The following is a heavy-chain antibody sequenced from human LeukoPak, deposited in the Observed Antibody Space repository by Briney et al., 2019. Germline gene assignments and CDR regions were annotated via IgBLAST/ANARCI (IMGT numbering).Heavy chain of an antibody. J-gene: IGHJ4*02. CDR1: GYTFTGYY. D-gene: IGHD2-15*01. CDR2: INPNSGGT. CDR3: AAVVVVAATLSLDY. Sequence: ASVKVSCKASGYTFTGYYMHRVRQAPGQGLEWMGWINPNSGGTNYAQKFQGRVTMTRDTSISTAYMELSRLRSDDTAVYYCAAVVVVAATLSLDYWGQGTLVTVFS. V-gene: IGHV1-2*02.